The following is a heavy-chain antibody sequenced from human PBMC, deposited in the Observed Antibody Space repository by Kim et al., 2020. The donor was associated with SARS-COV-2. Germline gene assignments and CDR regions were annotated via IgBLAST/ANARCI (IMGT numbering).Heavy chain of an antibody. J-gene: IGHJ6*02. CDR1: GGSISSSSYY. D-gene: IGHD6-13*01. CDR3: ARVVVRGIYYYYGMDV. CDR2: IYYSGST. V-gene: IGHV4-39*07. Sequence: SETLSLTCTVSGGSISSSSYYWGWICQPPGKGLEWIGSIYYSGSTYYNPSLKSRVTISVDTSKNQFSLKLSSVTAADTAVYYCARVVVRGIYYYYGMDVWGQGTTVTVSS.